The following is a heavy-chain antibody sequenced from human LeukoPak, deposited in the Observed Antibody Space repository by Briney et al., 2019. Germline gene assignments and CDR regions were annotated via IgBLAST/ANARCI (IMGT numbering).Heavy chain of an antibody. CDR1: GGSISSSSYY. Sequence: SETLSLTCTVSGGSISSSSYYWGWIRQPPGKGLEWIGSIYCSGSTYYNPSLKSRVTISVDTSKNQFSLKLSSVTAADTAVYYCARQIRFLEWFHFSYGMDVWGQGTTVTVPS. CDR3: ARQIRFLEWFHFSYGMDV. J-gene: IGHJ6*02. V-gene: IGHV4-39*01. D-gene: IGHD3-3*01. CDR2: IYCSGST.